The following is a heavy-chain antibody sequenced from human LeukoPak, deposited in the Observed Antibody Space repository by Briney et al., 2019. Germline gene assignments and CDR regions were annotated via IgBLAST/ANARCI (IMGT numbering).Heavy chain of an antibody. J-gene: IGHJ6*03. D-gene: IGHD1-26*01. Sequence: SETLSLTCTVSGGSISSYYWSWIRQPAGKGLEWIGRIHTSGSTNYSPSLKSRVTMSVDTSKNQFSLKLSSVTAADTAVYYCARFPRGAGRRYMDVWGKGTTVTISS. V-gene: IGHV4-4*07. CDR3: ARFPRGAGRRYMDV. CDR1: GGSISSYY. CDR2: IHTSGST.